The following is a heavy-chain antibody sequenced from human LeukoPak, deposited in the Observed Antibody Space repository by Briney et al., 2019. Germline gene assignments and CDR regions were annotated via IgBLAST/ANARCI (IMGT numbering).Heavy chain of an antibody. CDR3: ARLLTGTNPNNWFDP. J-gene: IGHJ5*02. D-gene: IGHD1-7*01. V-gene: IGHV4-38-2*01. CDR1: GYSISSGFF. CDR2: IYHSGST. Sequence: PSETLSLTXAVSGYSISSGFFWGWIRQPPGKGLEWIGSIYHSGSTYYNPSLKSRVTISVDTSKNQFSLQLRFVTAADTAVFYCARLLTGTNPNNWFDPWGQGTLVTVSS.